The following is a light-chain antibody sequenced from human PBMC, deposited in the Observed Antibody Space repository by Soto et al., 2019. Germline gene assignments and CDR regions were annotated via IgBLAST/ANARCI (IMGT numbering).Light chain of an antibody. CDR1: TSNIGSHN. CDR3: GTWDSSLNVV. V-gene: IGLV1-51*01. J-gene: IGLJ2*01. Sequence: QPVLTQPPSVSAAPGQKVTISCSGSTSNIGSHNVFWYQQVPGGAPKLLIYGSCKQYSGIPDRYSGSKSDTSATLDITGLQTGDEADYYCGTWDSSLNVVFGGGTKVTVL. CDR2: GSC.